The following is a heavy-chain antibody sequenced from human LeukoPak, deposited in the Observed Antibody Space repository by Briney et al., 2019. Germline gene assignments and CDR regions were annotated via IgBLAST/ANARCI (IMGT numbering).Heavy chain of an antibody. CDR2: ITPVINTA. CDR3: ARVNLRGSNYNWFDP. Sequence: SVKVSCETSGGTFLSHTFSWVRQAPGQGLEWMGKITPVINTANYAQTFQGRVSIYADKSTTTVYMHQSGLRPDDTAVYYCARVNLRGSNYNWFDPWGQGTLVTVAS. CDR1: GGTFLSHT. D-gene: IGHD1-26*01. V-gene: IGHV1-69*08. J-gene: IGHJ5*02.